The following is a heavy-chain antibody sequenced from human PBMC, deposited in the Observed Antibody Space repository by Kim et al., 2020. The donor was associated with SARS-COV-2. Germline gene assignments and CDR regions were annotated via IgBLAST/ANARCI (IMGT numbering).Heavy chain of an antibody. CDR3: ARGGRYNSFDP. J-gene: IGHJ5*02. Sequence: SAYYNPSLESRLTLSVDTSETHYSLTLATVTAADTAVYYCARGGRYNSFDPWGQGILVTVSS. V-gene: IGHV4-31*02. CDR2: SA.